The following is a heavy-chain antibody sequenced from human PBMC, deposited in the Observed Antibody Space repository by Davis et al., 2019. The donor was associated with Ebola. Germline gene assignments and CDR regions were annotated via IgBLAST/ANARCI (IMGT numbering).Heavy chain of an antibody. J-gene: IGHJ6*02. D-gene: IGHD6-13*01. V-gene: IGHV1-8*02. Sequence: ASVKVSCKASGYTFTSYYMHWVRQATGQGLEWMGWMNPNSGNTGYAQKFQGRVTMTRNTSISTAYMELSSLRSEDTAVYYCARRKYSSSWYPGYYGMDVWGQGTTVTVSS. CDR2: MNPNSGNT. CDR3: ARRKYSSSWYPGYYGMDV. CDR1: GYTFTSYY.